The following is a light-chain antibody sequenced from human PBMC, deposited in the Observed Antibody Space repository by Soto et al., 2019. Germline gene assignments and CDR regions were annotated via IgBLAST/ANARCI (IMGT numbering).Light chain of an antibody. CDR2: AAS. Sequence: DIQMTQSASTLPASVGDRVTITCRASQSISNWLAWYQQKPGQAPKLLIYAASTLHSGVPSRFSGSGSGTDFTLTISSLQPEDFATYYCQQSYSNPITFGQGTRLEIK. V-gene: IGKV1-39*01. J-gene: IGKJ5*01. CDR1: QSISNW. CDR3: QQSYSNPIT.